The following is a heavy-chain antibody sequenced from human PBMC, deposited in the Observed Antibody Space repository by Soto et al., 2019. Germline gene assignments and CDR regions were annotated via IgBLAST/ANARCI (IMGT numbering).Heavy chain of an antibody. CDR1: GVSFTGLY. CDR2: INDSGTT. J-gene: IGHJ6*02. CDR3: ARETSQNVYSHYGMDV. V-gene: IGHV4-34*01. Sequence: SDSLCPTCAIYGVSFTGLYWSWIRQPPGKGLEWIGEINDSGTTNYNPSVKSRVTISADTSKTHFSLRLTSVTAADTAVYYCARETSQNVYSHYGMDVWGQGTTVT.